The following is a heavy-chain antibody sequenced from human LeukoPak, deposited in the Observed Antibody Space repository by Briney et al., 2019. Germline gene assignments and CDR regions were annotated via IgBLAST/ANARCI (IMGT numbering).Heavy chain of an antibody. CDR1: GFSVSNSY. CDR3: ARSAARLRYYYAMDV. J-gene: IGHJ6*02. D-gene: IGHD6-6*01. CDR2: IYSGDSGVST. Sequence: GGSLRLSCAASGFSVSNSYMSWVRQAPGKGLEWVSVIYSGDSGVSTYYADSVKGRFTISRHNSKNTLYLQMSSLRAEDTAVYFCARSAARLRYYYAMDVWGQGTTVTVCS. V-gene: IGHV3-53*04.